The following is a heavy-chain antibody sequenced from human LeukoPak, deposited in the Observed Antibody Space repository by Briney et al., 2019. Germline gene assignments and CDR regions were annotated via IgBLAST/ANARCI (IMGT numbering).Heavy chain of an antibody. D-gene: IGHD1-26*01. V-gene: IGHV3-74*01. Sequence: GGSLRLSCAASGFTFSASWMHWVRQAPGKGLVWVSRIDTDGSFTSYADSVRGRFTVSRDNAKNTLYLQMSSLRAEDTAVYYWIRGTVGAPGNDYWGQGTLVTVSS. CDR1: GFTFSASW. CDR2: IDTDGSFT. CDR3: IRGTVGAPGNDY. J-gene: IGHJ4*02.